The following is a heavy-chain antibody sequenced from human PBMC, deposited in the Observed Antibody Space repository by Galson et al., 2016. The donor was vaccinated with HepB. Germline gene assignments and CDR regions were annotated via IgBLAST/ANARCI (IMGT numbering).Heavy chain of an antibody. J-gene: IGHJ3*02. CDR1: GFTFSNYG. Sequence: SLRLSCAASGFTFSNYGMNWVRQAPGKGLEWVSYINDISSHIYYAASVRGRFTISRDSAKNSLYLQMNSLRDEDTAVYYCTRSYGQRLANDAFDIWGQGTLVSVSS. CDR3: TRSYGQRLANDAFDI. CDR2: INDISSHI. V-gene: IGHV3-48*02. D-gene: IGHD6-19*01.